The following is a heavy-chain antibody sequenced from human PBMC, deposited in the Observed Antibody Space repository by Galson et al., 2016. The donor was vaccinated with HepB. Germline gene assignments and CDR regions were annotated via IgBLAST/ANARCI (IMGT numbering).Heavy chain of an antibody. CDR2: IYPSDYDT. V-gene: IGHV5-51*01. D-gene: IGHD3-3*01. J-gene: IGHJ6*02. CDR1: GYIFTNFW. Sequence: QSGAEVKKPGESLRISCKVSGYIFTNFWIGWVRQMPGKGLEWMGNIYPSDYDTTYSPSFRGQVTISAERSTSTTYLRWSRLRASDSATYFCVRHHVWSEESELAALGVWGQGTTVVVSS. CDR3: VRHHVWSEESELAALGV.